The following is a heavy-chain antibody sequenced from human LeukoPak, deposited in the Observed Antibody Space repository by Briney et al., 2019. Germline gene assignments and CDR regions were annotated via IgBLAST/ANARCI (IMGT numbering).Heavy chain of an antibody. CDR3: AKEPNGPTSYSNYFFDY. CDR1: GFTFSSYG. J-gene: IGHJ4*02. V-gene: IGHV3-30*02. D-gene: IGHD4-11*01. CDR2: IRYDGSNK. Sequence: GGSLRLSCAASGFTFSSYGMHWVRQAPGKGLEWVAFIRYDGSNKYYADSVKGRFTISRDNSKNTLYLQMNSLRAEDTAVYYCAKEPNGPTSYSNYFFDYWGQGTLVTVSS.